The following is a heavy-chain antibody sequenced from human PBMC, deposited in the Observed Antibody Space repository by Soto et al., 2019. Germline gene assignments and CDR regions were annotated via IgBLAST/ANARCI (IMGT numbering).Heavy chain of an antibody. CDR1: GFTFSSNG. Sequence: QVQLVESGGGVVQPGRSLRLTCAASGFTFSSNGMHWVRQAPGKGLEWVALVSYDGSKTYYADSVRGRFTISRDNSENTLYLQMNSLRAEDTAVYDCARWVGGSMYDNSGKYDSWGQGTMVTVSS. D-gene: IGHD3-22*01. CDR2: VSYDGSKT. J-gene: IGHJ5*01. V-gene: IGHV3-30*03. CDR3: ARWVGGSMYDNSGKYDS.